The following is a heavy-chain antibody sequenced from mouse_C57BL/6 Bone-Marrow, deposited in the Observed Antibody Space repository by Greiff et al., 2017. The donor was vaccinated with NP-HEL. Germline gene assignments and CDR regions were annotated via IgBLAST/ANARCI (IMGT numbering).Heavy chain of an antibody. Sequence: VQRVESGAELARPGASVKLSCKASGYTFTSYGISWVKQRTGQGLEWIGEIYPRSGNTYYNEKFKGKATLTADKSSSTAYMELRSLTSEDSAVYFCARLEDGYYVPAWFAYWGQGTLVTVSA. CDR1: GYTFTSYG. CDR2: IYPRSGNT. J-gene: IGHJ3*01. V-gene: IGHV1-81*01. D-gene: IGHD2-3*01. CDR3: ARLEDGYYVPAWFAY.